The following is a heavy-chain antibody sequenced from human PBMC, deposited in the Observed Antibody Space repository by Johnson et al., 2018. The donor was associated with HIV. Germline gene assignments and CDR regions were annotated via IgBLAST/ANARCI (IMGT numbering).Heavy chain of an antibody. CDR3: ARDLGNWDSPRSAFDI. D-gene: IGHD1/OR15-1a*01. CDR2: ISSSGSTI. V-gene: IGHV3-11*04. Sequence: QVQLVESGGGLVKPGGSLRLSCAASGFSLSDYYMTWIRQAPGKGLEWVSYISSSGSTIYYADSVKGRFTISRDNAKNSLYLQVNSLRAEDTAVYYCARDLGNWDSPRSAFDIWGQGTMVTVSS. J-gene: IGHJ3*02. CDR1: GFSLSDYY.